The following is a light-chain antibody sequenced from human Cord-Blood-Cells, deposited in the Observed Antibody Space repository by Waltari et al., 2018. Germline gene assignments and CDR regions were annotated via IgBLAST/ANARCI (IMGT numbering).Light chain of an antibody. Sequence: QSALTPPASVSGSPGQSITISCTGTSSDVGGYNYVSWYQQHPGKAPKLMIYDVSNRPSGVSNRFSGSKSGNTASLTISGLQAEDEADYYCCSYAGSSTWVFGGGTKLTVL. J-gene: IGLJ3*02. CDR1: SSDVGGYNY. V-gene: IGLV2-14*01. CDR3: CSYAGSSTWV. CDR2: DVS.